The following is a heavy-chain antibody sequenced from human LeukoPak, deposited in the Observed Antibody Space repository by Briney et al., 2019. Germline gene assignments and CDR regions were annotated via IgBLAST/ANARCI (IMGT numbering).Heavy chain of an antibody. J-gene: IGHJ4*02. V-gene: IGHV4-34*01. Sequence: SETLSLTCAVYGGSFSGYYWSLIRQPPGKGLEWIGEINHSGSTNYNPSLKSRVTISVGTSKNQFSLKLSSVTAADTAVYYCARDQDSSSFYDYWGQGTLVTVSS. CDR2: INHSGST. D-gene: IGHD6-13*01. CDR3: ARDQDSSSFYDY. CDR1: GGSFSGYY.